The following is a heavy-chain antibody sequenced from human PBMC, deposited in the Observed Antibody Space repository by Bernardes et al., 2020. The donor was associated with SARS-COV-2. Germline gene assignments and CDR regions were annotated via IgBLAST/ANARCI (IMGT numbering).Heavy chain of an antibody. Sequence: GGSLRLSCSASGFTFRNYAMHWVRQAPEKGPEFVSAITSNGDSTFYADSVKGRFTISRDNSKNTLFLQMNSLRAEDTAVYHCATIPKWRDYWGQGTLVTVSS. CDR2: ITSNGDST. V-gene: IGHV3-64*04. D-gene: IGHD2-21*01. J-gene: IGHJ4*02. CDR3: ATIPKWRDY. CDR1: GFTFRNYA.